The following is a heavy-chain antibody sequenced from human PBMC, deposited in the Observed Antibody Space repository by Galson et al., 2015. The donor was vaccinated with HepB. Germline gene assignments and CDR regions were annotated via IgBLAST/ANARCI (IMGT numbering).Heavy chain of an antibody. CDR1: EDSVSSNSAA. CDR2: TYYRSKWYN. CDR3: ARRIEGYNFLGFDY. D-gene: IGHD5-24*01. Sequence: CAISEDSVSSNSAAWNWIRQSPSRGLEWLGRTYYRSKWYNDYAVSVKGRITINPDTSKNQFSLKLSSVTAADTAVYYCARRIEGYNFLGFDYWGQGTLVTVSS. J-gene: IGHJ4*02. V-gene: IGHV6-1*01.